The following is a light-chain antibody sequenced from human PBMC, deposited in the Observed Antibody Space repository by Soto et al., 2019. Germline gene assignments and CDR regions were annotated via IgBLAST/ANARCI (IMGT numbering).Light chain of an antibody. J-gene: IGKJ1*01. CDR2: GAS. Sequence: IALTHSPATLSVSPWEVATRSCRASQGIGSTLAWYQQKPGQAPRLLIYGASSRATGIPDRFSGSGSGTDFTLTISRLEPEDFAVYYCQQYGSSPRTFGQGTKVDIK. CDR1: QGIGST. V-gene: IGKV3-20*01. CDR3: QQYGSSPRT.